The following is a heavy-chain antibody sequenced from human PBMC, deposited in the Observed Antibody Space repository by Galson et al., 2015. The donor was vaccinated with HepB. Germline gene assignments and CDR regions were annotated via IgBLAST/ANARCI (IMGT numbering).Heavy chain of an antibody. D-gene: IGHD5-18*01. J-gene: IGHJ2*01. Sequence: SLRLSCAASGFTFSSYSMNWVRQAPGKGLEWVSSISSSSSYIYYADSVKGRFTISRDNAKNSLYLQMNSLRAEDTAVYYCARDGSTWIQFSYWYFDLWGRGTLVTVSS. V-gene: IGHV3-21*01. CDR1: GFTFSSYS. CDR2: ISSSSSYI. CDR3: ARDGSTWIQFSYWYFDL.